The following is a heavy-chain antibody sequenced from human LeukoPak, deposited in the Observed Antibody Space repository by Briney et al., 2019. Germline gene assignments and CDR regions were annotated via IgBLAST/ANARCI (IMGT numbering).Heavy chain of an antibody. V-gene: IGHV1-3*01. D-gene: IGHD3-3*01. J-gene: IGHJ4*02. CDR1: GYTFTSYA. CDR2: FNAGNGNT. CDR3: AREDYDFWSGQDY. Sequence: GASVKVSCKASGYTFTSYAMHWVRQAPGQRLEWMGWFNAGNGNTKYSQKFQGRVTITRDTSASTAYMELSSLRSEDTAVYYCAREDYDFWSGQDYWGQGTLVTVSS.